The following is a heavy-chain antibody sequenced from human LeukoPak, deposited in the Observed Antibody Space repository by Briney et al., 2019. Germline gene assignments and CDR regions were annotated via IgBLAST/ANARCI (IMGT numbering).Heavy chain of an antibody. D-gene: IGHD2-15*01. CDR3: AREVCWGYCSGGSCYSIADYYMDV. CDR1: GYTFTSYG. CDR2: ISAYNGNT. J-gene: IGHJ6*03. Sequence: ASVKVSCKASGYTFTSYGISWVRQAPGQGLEWMGWISAYNGNTNYAQKLQGRVTMTTDTSTSTAYMELRSLRSDDTAVYYCAREVCWGYCSGGSCYSIADYYMDVWGKGTTVTVSS. V-gene: IGHV1-18*01.